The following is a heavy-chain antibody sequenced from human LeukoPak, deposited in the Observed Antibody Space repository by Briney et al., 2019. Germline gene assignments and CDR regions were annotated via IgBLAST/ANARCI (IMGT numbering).Heavy chain of an antibody. V-gene: IGHV4-59*12. CDR3: ARGPYYYDSSGLEDY. J-gene: IGHJ4*02. D-gene: IGHD3-22*01. CDR1: GGSISSYY. Sequence: ASETLSLTCTVSGGSISSYYWSWIRQPPGKGLEWIGYIYYSGSTNYNPSLKSRVTISVDTSKNQFSLKLSSVTAADTAVYYCARGPYYYDSSGLEDYWGQGTLVTVSS. CDR2: IYYSGST.